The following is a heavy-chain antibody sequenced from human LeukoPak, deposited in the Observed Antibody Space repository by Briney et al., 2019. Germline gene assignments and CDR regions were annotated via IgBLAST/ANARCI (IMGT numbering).Heavy chain of an antibody. CDR2: IYYSGST. V-gene: IGHV4-39*07. Sequence: SETLSLTRTVSGGSISSYYWGWIRQPPGKGVEWIGSIYYSGSTYYTPSLKSRITISVDTSKNQFSLKLSSVTAADTAVYYCARGIVGTSYFDSWGQETLVTVSS. CDR3: ARGIVGTSYFDS. CDR1: GGSISSYY. J-gene: IGHJ4*02. D-gene: IGHD5-12*01.